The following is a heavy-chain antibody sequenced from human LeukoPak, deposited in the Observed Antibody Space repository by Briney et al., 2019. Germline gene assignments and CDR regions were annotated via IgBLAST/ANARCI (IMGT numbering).Heavy chain of an antibody. CDR3: ARDPVGPYGMDV. Sequence: GGSLRLSCAASGFTFSDYWWTWVRKPQGKGLDGGANIKQDGSDKYYVDSVKGRFTISRDNAKNSLYLQMNSLSAEDTAVYYCARDPVGPYGMDVWGQGTTVTVSS. CDR2: IKQDGSDK. V-gene: IGHV3-7*05. J-gene: IGHJ6*02. D-gene: IGHD1-26*01. CDR1: GFTFSDYW.